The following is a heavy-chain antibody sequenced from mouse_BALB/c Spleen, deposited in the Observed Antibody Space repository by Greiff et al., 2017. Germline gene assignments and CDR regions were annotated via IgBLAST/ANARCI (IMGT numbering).Heavy chain of an antibody. CDR1: GFTFSSYG. Sequence: EVQVVESGGDLVKPGGSLKLSCAASGFTFSSYGMSWVRQTPDKRLEWVATISSGGSYTYYPDSVKGRFTISRDNATNTLYLQMSSLKSEDTAMYYGARQRGNYWGQGTTLTVSS. J-gene: IGHJ2*01. V-gene: IGHV5-6*01. CDR3: ARQRGNY. CDR2: ISSGGSYT.